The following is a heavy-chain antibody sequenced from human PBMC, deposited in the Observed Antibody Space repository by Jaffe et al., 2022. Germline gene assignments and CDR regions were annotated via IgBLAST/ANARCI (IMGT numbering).Heavy chain of an antibody. V-gene: IGHV3-48*03. CDR2: ISSSGSTI. Sequence: EVQLVESGGGLVQPGGSLRLSCAASGFTFSSYEMNWVRQAPGKGLEWVSYISSSGSTIYYADSVKGRFTISRDNAKNSLYLQMNSLRAEDTAVYYCARDIRSGTGTSPDAFDIWGQGTMVTVSS. CDR3: ARDIRSGTGTSPDAFDI. J-gene: IGHJ3*02. CDR1: GFTFSSYE. D-gene: IGHD1-1*01.